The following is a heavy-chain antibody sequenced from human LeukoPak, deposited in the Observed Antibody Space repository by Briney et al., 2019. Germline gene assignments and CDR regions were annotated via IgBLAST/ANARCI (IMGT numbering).Heavy chain of an antibody. CDR3: ARAGGSYYFPPYYFDY. J-gene: IGHJ4*02. CDR1: GFTFNSYW. CDR2: INPYGSDT. V-gene: IGHV3-7*01. Sequence: GGSLRLSCAASGFTFNSYWMWWVRQASGKGLEWVANINPYGSDTYYADSVKGRFTISRDNAENSLYLQMNSLRAEDTAVYYCARAGGSYYFPPYYFDYWGQGTLVTGSS. D-gene: IGHD1-26*01.